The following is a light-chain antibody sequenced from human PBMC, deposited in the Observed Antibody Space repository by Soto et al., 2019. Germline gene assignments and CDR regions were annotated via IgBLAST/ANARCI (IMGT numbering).Light chain of an antibody. CDR1: SSDVGRFNY. CDR3: CSYAGTYSII. Sequence: QSALTQPRSVSGSPGQSVTISCTGTSSDVGRFNYVSWYQQRPGKAPKVMIYDVSKRPSGVPDRFSGSKSGNTASLTISGLQADDEADYYCCSYAGTYSIIVGGGTKRTVL. CDR2: DVS. V-gene: IGLV2-11*01. J-gene: IGLJ2*01.